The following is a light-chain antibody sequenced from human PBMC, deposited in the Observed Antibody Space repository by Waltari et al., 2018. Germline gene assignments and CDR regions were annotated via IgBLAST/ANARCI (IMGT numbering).Light chain of an antibody. V-gene: IGLV2-23*01. CDR3: CSYALRSVV. CDR2: EGS. J-gene: IGLJ2*01. Sequence: QSALTQPASVSGSPGQSITISCTGSSSAFGTYNIVSWYQQYPGKAPKVMIYEGSKRPSGVSSRFSASKSGNTASLTISVLQAEDEADYYCCSYALRSVVFGGGTKVTVL. CDR1: SSAFGTYNI.